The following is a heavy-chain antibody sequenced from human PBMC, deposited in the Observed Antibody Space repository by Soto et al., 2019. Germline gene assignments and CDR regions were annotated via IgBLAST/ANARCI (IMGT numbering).Heavy chain of an antibody. V-gene: IGHV1-8*01. CDR1: GYTFTSYD. D-gene: IGHD4-17*01. CDR3: ARGRSGAVTTYWNYYYGMDV. Sequence: ASVKVSCKASGYTFTSYDINWVRQATRQGLEWMGWMNPNSGNTGYAQKFQGRVTMTRNTSISTAYMELSSLRSEDTAVYYCARGRSGAVTTYWNYYYGMDVWGQGTTVTVSS. CDR2: MNPNSGNT. J-gene: IGHJ6*02.